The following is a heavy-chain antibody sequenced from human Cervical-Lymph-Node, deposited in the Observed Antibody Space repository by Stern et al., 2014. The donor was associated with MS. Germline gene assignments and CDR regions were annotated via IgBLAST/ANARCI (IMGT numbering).Heavy chain of an antibody. D-gene: IGHD3-3*01. CDR1: GYTLTELS. Sequence: VQLVESGAEVKKPGASVKVSCKVSGYTLTELSMHWVRQAPGKGLEWMGGFDPEDGETIYAQKVQGRVTMTEDTSTDTAYMELSSLRSEDTAVYYCATDRDDFRSGYSAPTKGYGLDVWGQGTTVTVTS. V-gene: IGHV1-24*01. CDR2: FDPEDGET. CDR3: ATDRDDFRSGYSAPTKGYGLDV. J-gene: IGHJ6*02.